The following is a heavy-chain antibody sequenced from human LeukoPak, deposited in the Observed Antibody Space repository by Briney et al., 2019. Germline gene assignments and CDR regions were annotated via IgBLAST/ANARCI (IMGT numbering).Heavy chain of an antibody. CDR2: IKQDGSEK. J-gene: IGHJ4*02. Sequence: QPGGSLRLSCAASGFTFSSYWMSWVRQAPGKGLEWVANIKQDGSEKYYADSVKGRFTISRDNAKNSLYLQMNSLRAEDTAVYYCARDQRYCSSSSCPWEPFDYWGQGTLVTVSS. D-gene: IGHD2-2*01. CDR3: ARDQRYCSSSSCPWEPFDY. V-gene: IGHV3-7*05. CDR1: GFTFSSYW.